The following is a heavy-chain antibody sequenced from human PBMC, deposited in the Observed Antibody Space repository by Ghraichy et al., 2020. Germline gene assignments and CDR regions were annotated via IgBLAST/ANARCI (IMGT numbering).Heavy chain of an antibody. CDR1: GFTVSSNY. CDR2: IYSGGTT. J-gene: IGHJ6*02. V-gene: IGHV3-53*01. D-gene: IGHD6-13*01. CDR3: ARMAAAVSYYGMDV. Sequence: GESLNIYCAASGFTVSSNYMSWVRQAPGKGLEWVSIIYSGGTTYYADSVRGQFTISRDNSKNTLYLQMNSLRAEDTAVYYCARMAAAVSYYGMDVWGQGTTVTVSS.